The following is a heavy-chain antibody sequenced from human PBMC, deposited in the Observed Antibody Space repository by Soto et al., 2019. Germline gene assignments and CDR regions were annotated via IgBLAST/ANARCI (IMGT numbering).Heavy chain of an antibody. CDR1: GGSISSGGYY. V-gene: IGHV4-31*03. Sequence: QVQLQESGPGLVKPSQTLSLTCTVSGGSISSGGYYWSWIRQHPGKGLEWIGYIYYSGSTYYNPSLKSRVTISVDTSKNQFSLKLSSVTAADTAVYYCARDRRGHDYGDYVDYFDYWGQGTLVTVSS. D-gene: IGHD4-17*01. CDR3: ARDRRGHDYGDYVDYFDY. J-gene: IGHJ4*02. CDR2: IYYSGST.